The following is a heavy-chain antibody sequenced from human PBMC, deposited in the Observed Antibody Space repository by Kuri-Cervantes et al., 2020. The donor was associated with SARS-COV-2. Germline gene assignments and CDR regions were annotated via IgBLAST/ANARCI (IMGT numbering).Heavy chain of an antibody. V-gene: IGHV3-30*01. D-gene: IGHD3-22*01. CDR2: ISYDGSNK. CDR1: GFTFSSYA. J-gene: IGHJ4*02. CDR3: ARDSSGLYYFDY. Sequence: GESLKISCAASGFTFSSYAMHWVRQAPGKGLEWVAVISYDGSNKYYADSVKGRFTISRDNSKNTLYLQMNSLRAEDTAVYYCARDSSGLYYFDYWGQGTLVTVSS.